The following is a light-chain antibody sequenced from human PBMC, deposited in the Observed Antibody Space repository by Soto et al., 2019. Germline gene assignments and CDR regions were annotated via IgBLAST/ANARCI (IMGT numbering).Light chain of an antibody. Sequence: EIVLTQSPGTLSLSPGERATLSCRASQSVRSSYLAWFQQKPGQAPRLLIYGASSRATGIPDRFSGSESGTDVTLTISRLEAEDFAVYYCQQYGSTPKTFGQGTKLEIK. CDR1: QSVRSSY. J-gene: IGKJ2*01. V-gene: IGKV3-20*01. CDR2: GAS. CDR3: QQYGSTPKT.